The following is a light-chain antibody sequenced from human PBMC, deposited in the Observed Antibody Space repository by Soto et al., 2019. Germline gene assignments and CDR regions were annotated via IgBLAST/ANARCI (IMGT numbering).Light chain of an antibody. CDR2: GNS. CDR1: SSNIGAGYD. J-gene: IGLJ2*01. Sequence: QSVLTQPPSVSGAPGQRVTISCTGSSSNIGAGYDVHWYQQLPGTAPKLLIYGNSNRPSGVPDRCSGSQSGTSASRAITGLQAEDEADYYCQSYDSRLSGAVFGGGTKLTVL. CDR3: QSYDSRLSGAV. V-gene: IGLV1-40*01.